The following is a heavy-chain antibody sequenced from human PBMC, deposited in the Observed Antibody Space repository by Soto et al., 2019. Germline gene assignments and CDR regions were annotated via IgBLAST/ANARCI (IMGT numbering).Heavy chain of an antibody. Sequence: PGESLKISCKGSGYSFTSYWISWVRQMPGKGLEWMGRIDPSDSYTNYSPSFQGHVTISADKSISTAYLQWSSLKASDTAMYYCATGARIAVAGDDYWGQGTLVTVSS. CDR1: GYSFTSYW. CDR2: IDPSDSYT. J-gene: IGHJ4*02. V-gene: IGHV5-10-1*01. D-gene: IGHD6-19*01. CDR3: ATGARIAVAGDDY.